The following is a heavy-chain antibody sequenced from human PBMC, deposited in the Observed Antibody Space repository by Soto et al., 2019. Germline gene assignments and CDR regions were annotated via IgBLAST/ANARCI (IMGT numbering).Heavy chain of an antibody. CDR2: INAGNGNT. CDR3: ARGSSGPLYSFDY. J-gene: IGHJ4*02. D-gene: IGHD6-19*01. V-gene: IGHV1-3*01. Sequence: ASVKVSCKASGYTFTSYAMHWVRQAPGQRLERMGWINAGNGNTKYSQKFQGRVTITRDTSASTAYMELSSLRSEDTAVYYCARGSSGPLYSFDYWGQGTLVTVSS. CDR1: GYTFTSYA.